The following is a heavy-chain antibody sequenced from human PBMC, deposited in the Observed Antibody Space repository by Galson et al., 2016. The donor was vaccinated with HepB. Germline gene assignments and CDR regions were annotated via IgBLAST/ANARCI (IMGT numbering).Heavy chain of an antibody. CDR3: ARTTYGSGSPVDY. Sequence: TLSLTCTVSGGSINNYYWHWIRQSPGKGLEWIGYIFYSGGTNYNPSPNSRVTISVDTSKRWFSLRLSSVTAADTAVYYCARTTYGSGSPVDYWGQGTLVTVSS. D-gene: IGHD3-10*01. CDR2: IFYSGGT. CDR1: GGSINNYY. V-gene: IGHV4-59*01. J-gene: IGHJ4*02.